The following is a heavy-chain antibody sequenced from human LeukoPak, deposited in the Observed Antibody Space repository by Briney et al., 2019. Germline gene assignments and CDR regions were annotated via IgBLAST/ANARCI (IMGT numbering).Heavy chain of an antibody. CDR2: ISYDGSNK. J-gene: IGHJ3*02. D-gene: IGHD3-3*01. CDR3: AKGVGAFDI. V-gene: IGHV3-30*18. Sequence: GGSLRLSCAASGFPFSSYGMHWVRQAPGKGLEWVAVISYDGSNKYYADSVKGRSTISRDNSKNTLYLQMNSLRAEDTAVYYCAKGVGAFDIWGQGTMVTVSS. CDR1: GFPFSSYG.